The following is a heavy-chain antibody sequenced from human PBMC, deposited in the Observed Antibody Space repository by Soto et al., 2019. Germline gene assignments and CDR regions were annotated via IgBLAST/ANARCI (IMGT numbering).Heavy chain of an antibody. J-gene: IGHJ3*02. CDR2: INTDGSGT. CDR3: ARGDVGAFDI. D-gene: IGHD1-26*01. CDR1: GFTFSSDW. V-gene: IGHV3-74*01. Sequence: GGSLRLSCAASGFTFSSDWMHWVRQAPGKGLVWVSRINTDGSGTTYADSVKGRFTISRDNAKNTLYLQMASLRVEDTAVYYCARGDVGAFDIWGQGTMVTVSS.